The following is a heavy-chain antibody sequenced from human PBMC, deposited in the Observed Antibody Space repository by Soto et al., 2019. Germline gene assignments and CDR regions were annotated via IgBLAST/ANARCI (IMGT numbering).Heavy chain of an antibody. Sequence: EVQLEESGGDLVQPGGSLRLPCAASGFTLSSYWMHWVRQAPGKGLGWVSRIKTDGGTTTYAESVKGRFTISRDNARNTVYLQMNSLRPEDTALYYCVRVGSGSYSWRDPWGQGTLVTVSS. CDR1: GFTLSSYW. J-gene: IGHJ5*02. CDR3: VRVGSGSYSWRDP. V-gene: IGHV3-74*01. D-gene: IGHD1-26*01. CDR2: IKTDGGTT.